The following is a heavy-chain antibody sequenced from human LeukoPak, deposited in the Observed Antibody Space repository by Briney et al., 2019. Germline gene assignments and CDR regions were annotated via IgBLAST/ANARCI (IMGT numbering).Heavy chain of an antibody. D-gene: IGHD3-3*01. CDR2: MNPNSGNT. CDR1: GYTFTNYD. CDR3: ARVWSEYENWFDP. Sequence: ASVKVSCKASGYTFTNYDINWMRQATGQGLEWMGWMNPNSGNTVYAQKFQGRVTITRNTSISTSYMELSSLISDDTAVYYCARVWSEYENWFDPWGQGTLVTVSS. V-gene: IGHV1-8*03. J-gene: IGHJ5*02.